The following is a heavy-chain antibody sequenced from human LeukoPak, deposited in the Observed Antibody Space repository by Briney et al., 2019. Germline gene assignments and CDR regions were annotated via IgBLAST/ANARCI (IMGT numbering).Heavy chain of an antibody. CDR1: GFTFSSYG. CDR2: IRYDGSNK. CDR3: AKGNRWFGELSFDY. J-gene: IGHJ4*02. V-gene: IGHV3-30*02. D-gene: IGHD3-10*01. Sequence: PGGSLRLSCAASGFTFSSYGMHWVRQAPGKGLEWVAFIRYDGSNKYYADSVKGRFTISRDNSKNTLYLQMNSLRAEDTAVYYCAKGNRWFGELSFDYWGQGTLVTVSS.